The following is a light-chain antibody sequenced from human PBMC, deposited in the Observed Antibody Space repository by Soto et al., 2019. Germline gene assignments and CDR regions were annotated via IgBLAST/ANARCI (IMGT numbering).Light chain of an antibody. J-gene: IGKJ1*01. CDR2: AAS. V-gene: IGKV1-39*01. CDR1: QSISSS. Sequence: DIQMTQSPSSLSASVGDRVTITCRASQSISSSLNWYQQKPGKAPKLLIYAASSLQSGVPSRFSGSGSGTDFTLTISRLQPEDFATYYCQQSYSTPWTFGQGPKVDVK. CDR3: QQSYSTPWT.